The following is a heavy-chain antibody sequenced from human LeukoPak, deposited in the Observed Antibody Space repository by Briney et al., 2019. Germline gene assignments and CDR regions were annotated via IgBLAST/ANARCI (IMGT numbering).Heavy chain of an antibody. CDR1: GFTFGSYS. Sequence: GGSLRLSCAASGFTFGSYSMSWVRQAPGKGLEWVANIQQDGSEKYYVDSVKGRFTISRDSARNSLYLQMNSLRAEDTAVYYCARDQRGWQLLSRLRQLYWYFDLWGRGTLVTVSS. D-gene: IGHD1-26*01. J-gene: IGHJ2*01. CDR2: IQQDGSEK. CDR3: ARDQRGWQLLSRLRQLYWYFDL. V-gene: IGHV3-7*01.